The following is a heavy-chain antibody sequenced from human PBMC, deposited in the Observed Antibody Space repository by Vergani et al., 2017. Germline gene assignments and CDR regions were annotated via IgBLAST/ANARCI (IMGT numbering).Heavy chain of an antibody. V-gene: IGHV1-24*01. CDR2: FDPEDGET. Sequence: QVQLVQSGAEVKKPGASVKVSCKVSGYTLTELSMHWVRQAPGKGLEWMGGFDPEDGETIYAQKFQGRVTMTRDTSTSTVYMELNSLRAEDTAVYYCAREASVAGYRTGAKDYWGQGTLVTVSS. D-gene: IGHD6-19*01. J-gene: IGHJ4*02. CDR1: GYTLTELS. CDR3: AREASVAGYRTGAKDY.